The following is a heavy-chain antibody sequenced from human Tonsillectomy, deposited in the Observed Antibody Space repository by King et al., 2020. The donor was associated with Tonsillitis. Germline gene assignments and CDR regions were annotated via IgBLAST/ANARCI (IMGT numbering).Heavy chain of an antibody. J-gene: IGHJ2*01. Sequence: VQLVESGAEVKEPGASLKVSCKASGYSFTNYYMHWVRQAPGQRLEWMGLINPSGTGTGYAQNFQGRITMTRDMSTGTDYMELSSLRSDDTAVYYCARGGGSLPHFDLWGRGTLVTGSS. CDR3: ARGGGSLPHFDL. CDR2: INPSGTGT. CDR1: GYSFTNYY. V-gene: IGHV1-46*01.